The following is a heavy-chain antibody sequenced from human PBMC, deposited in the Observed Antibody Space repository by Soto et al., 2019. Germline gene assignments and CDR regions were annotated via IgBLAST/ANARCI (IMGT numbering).Heavy chain of an antibody. D-gene: IGHD1-1*01. CDR1: GFTFSNAW. CDR2: IKSKTDGGTT. J-gene: IGHJ3*02. CDR3: TTDASPSTGSDAFDI. Sequence: KPGGSLRLSCAASGFTFSNAWMSWVRQAPGKGLEWVGRIKSKTDGGTTDYAAPVKGRFTISRDDSKNTLYLQMNSLKTEDTAVYYCTTDASPSTGSDAFDIWGQGTMVTVSS. V-gene: IGHV3-15*01.